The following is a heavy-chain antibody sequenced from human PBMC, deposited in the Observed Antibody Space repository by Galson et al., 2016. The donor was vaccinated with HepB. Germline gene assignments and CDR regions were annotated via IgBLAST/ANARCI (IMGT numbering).Heavy chain of an antibody. CDR3: ARSKGYYYYAMDV. Sequence: SLRLSCAASGFTFSTYAMHWVRQAPGKGLEWVAGISFDGSNKYYADSVKGRFTISRDNSKNTLYLQMNSLRPEDTAVHYCARSKGYYYYAMDVCGQGTTVTVSS. J-gene: IGHJ6*02. CDR1: GFTFSTYA. CDR2: ISFDGSNK. V-gene: IGHV3-30-3*01.